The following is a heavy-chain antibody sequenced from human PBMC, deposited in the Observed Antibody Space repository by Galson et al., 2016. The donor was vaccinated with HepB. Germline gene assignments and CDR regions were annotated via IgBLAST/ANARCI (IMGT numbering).Heavy chain of an antibody. CDR1: GYTFVNYW. J-gene: IGHJ5*02. D-gene: IGHD3-22*01. V-gene: IGHV5-51*01. CDR3: ARLASDYYDSSGINNWIDP. CDR2: IYPFDSDT. Sequence: QSGAEVKKPGESLKISCKGSGYTFVNYWLVWVRQMPGKGLEWMGLIYPFDSDTRYSPSFPGQVTISADKSISTVYLQWSSLKASDTAIYYCARLASDYYDSSGINNWIDPWGQGTLVTVSS.